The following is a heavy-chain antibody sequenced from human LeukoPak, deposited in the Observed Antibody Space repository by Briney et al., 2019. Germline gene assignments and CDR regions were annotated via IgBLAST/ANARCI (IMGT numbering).Heavy chain of an antibody. Sequence: GGSLRLSCAASGFTFSSYAMSWVRQTPGKGLEWVANIKQDGSEKHYVDSVKGRFTISRDNAKNSLYLQMNGLRAEDTAVYYCARPAYYYGMDVWGQGTTVTVSA. CDR1: GFTFSSYA. CDR2: IKQDGSEK. CDR3: ARPAYYYGMDV. V-gene: IGHV3-7*03. J-gene: IGHJ6*01.